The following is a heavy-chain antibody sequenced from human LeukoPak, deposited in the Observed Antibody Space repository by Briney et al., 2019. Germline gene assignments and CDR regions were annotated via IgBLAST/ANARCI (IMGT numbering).Heavy chain of an antibody. CDR3: ARASSPYYGSGGGFDY. D-gene: IGHD3-10*01. Sequence: PSETLSLTCTVSGGSISSGGYYWSWIRQHPGKGLEWIGYIYYSGSTYYNPSLKSRVTISVDTSKNQFSLKLSSVTAADTAVYYCARASSPYYGSGGGFDYWGQGTLVTVSS. CDR1: GGSISSGGYY. CDR2: IYYSGST. V-gene: IGHV4-31*03. J-gene: IGHJ4*02.